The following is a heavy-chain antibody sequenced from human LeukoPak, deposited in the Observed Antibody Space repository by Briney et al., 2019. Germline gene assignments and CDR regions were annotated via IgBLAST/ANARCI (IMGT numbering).Heavy chain of an antibody. D-gene: IGHD5-12*01. J-gene: IGHJ3*02. V-gene: IGHV4-34*01. CDR2: INHSGRT. CDR1: GGSFSGYY. Sequence: PSETLSLTCGVYGGSFSGYYWSWIRLPPGKGLEWLGEINHSGRTNYNPSLRSRVTISVDTSKNQFSLKLSSVTAADTAVYYCARDHKEWLRFAFDIWGQGTMVTVSS. CDR3: ARDHKEWLRFAFDI.